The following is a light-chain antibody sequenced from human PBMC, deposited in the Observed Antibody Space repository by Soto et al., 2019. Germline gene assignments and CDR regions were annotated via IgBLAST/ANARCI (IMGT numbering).Light chain of an antibody. CDR1: QSISSW. CDR2: KAS. V-gene: IGKV1-5*03. J-gene: IGKJ1*01. Sequence: SPLSASVGESVTINGRVSQSISSWLAWYQQKPGKAPKLLIYKASSLESGVPSRFSGSGSGTEFTLTISSLQSEDFGFYYCEQFHYWWRFGQGTKVDIK. CDR3: EQFHYWWR.